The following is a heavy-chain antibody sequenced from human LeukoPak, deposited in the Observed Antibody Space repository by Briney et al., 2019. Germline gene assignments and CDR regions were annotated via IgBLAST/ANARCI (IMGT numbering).Heavy chain of an antibody. CDR2: ISGSDGSS. Sequence: GGSLRLSCAASGFTFNSFAMNWVRQAPGKGLEWVSSISGSDGSSHYADFVKGRFTISRDNSRNTLHLQMNSLRAEDTAVYYCAKSLGVGGYTRYKGFDQWGQGTLVTVSS. D-gene: IGHD3-16*02. V-gene: IGHV3-23*01. CDR3: AKSLGVGGYTRYKGFDQ. CDR1: GFTFNSFA. J-gene: IGHJ4*02.